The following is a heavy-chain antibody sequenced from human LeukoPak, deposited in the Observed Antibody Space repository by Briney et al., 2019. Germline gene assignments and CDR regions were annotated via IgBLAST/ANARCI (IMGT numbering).Heavy chain of an antibody. CDR3: ARDSITMVRGDY. CDR2: IIPILGIA. J-gene: IGHJ4*02. D-gene: IGHD3-10*01. CDR1: GGTFSSYA. V-gene: IGHV1-69*04. Sequence: SVKVSCKASGGTFSSYAISWVRQAPGQGLEWMGRIIPILGIANYAQKFQGRVTITADKSTSTAYMELSSLRSEDTAVYYCARDSITMVRGDYWGQGTLVTVSS.